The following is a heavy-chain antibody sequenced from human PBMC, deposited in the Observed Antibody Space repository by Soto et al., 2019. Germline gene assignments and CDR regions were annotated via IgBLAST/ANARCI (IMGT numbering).Heavy chain of an antibody. CDR2: INHSGST. J-gene: IGHJ6*02. V-gene: IGHV4-34*01. D-gene: IGHD3-10*01. Sequence: SETLSLTCAVYGGSFSGYDWSWIRQPPGKGLEWIGEINHSGSTNYNPSLKSRVTISVDTSKNQFSLKLSSVTAADTAVYYCARGLITMVRGVMWLYYYYGMDVWGQGTTVT. CDR1: GGSFSGYD. CDR3: ARGLITMVRGVMWLYYYYGMDV.